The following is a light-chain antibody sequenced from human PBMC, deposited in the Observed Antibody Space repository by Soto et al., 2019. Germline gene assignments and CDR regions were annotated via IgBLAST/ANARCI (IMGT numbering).Light chain of an antibody. CDR3: HQYNSWPPGT. V-gene: IGKV3-15*01. CDR2: DAS. CDR1: QSXXRS. J-gene: IGKJ2*01. Sequence: EIVLTQSPAXLSVSPGERATLSCRASQSXXRSLAWYQQKPGQAPRLLISDASTRATGIPARFSGSGSGTEFTLTISSLQSEDFALYYCHQYNSWPPGTFGQGTKVEIK.